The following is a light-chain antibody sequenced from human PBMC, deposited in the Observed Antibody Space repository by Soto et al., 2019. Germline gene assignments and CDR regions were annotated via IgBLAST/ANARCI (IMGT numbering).Light chain of an antibody. CDR1: QSISTW. CDR3: QQYKIYPFT. V-gene: IGKV1-5*03. Sequence: DIQMTQSPSTLSASVGDRVTITCRASQSISTWLAWYQQKPGKAPKVLIYLASGLNSGVPSRFIGGGSGTEFTLAISGLQPDDFANYYCQQYKIYPFTFGPGTKV. J-gene: IGKJ3*01. CDR2: LAS.